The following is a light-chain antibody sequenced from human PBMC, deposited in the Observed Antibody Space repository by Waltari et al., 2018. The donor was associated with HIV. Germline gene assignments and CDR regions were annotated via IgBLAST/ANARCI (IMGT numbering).Light chain of an antibody. CDR1: RSTIESNT. V-gene: IGLV1-44*01. CDR3: AAWDDSLNGWV. Sequence: QSVLTQPSSASGTPGQRVAISCSGSRSTIESNTVNWYQQLPGTAPKLLVYSNNQRPSGVPDRISGSKSGTSASLAISGLQSEDEADYYCAAWDDSLNGWVFGGGTKLTVL. CDR2: SNN. J-gene: IGLJ3*02.